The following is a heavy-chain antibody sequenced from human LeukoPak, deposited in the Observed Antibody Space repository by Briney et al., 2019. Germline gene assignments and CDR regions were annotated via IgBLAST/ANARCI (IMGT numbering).Heavy chain of an antibody. CDR2: ISSSSSTI. Sequence: GGCLRLSCAASGFTFSSYSMNWVRQAPGKGLEWVSYISSSSSTIYYADSVKGRFTISRDNAKNSLYLQMNSLRAEDTAVYYCARAPDHYYDSSGYYSGYYWGQGTLVTVSS. CDR3: ARAPDHYYDSSGYYSGYY. D-gene: IGHD3-22*01. CDR1: GFTFSSYS. V-gene: IGHV3-48*04. J-gene: IGHJ4*02.